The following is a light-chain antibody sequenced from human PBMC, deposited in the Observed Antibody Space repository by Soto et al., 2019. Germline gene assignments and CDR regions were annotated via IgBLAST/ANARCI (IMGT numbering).Light chain of an antibody. J-gene: IGKJ3*01. CDR1: QSISSW. CDR3: QQYNTGGFT. CDR2: KAS. V-gene: IGKV1-5*03. Sequence: DIQMTQSPSTLSAPIGDRVTITCRASQSISSWLAWYQQKPGKAPKLLIYKASSLESGVPSRFSGSGSGTEFTLTISSLQPDDFATYYCQQYNTGGFTFGPGTKVDIK.